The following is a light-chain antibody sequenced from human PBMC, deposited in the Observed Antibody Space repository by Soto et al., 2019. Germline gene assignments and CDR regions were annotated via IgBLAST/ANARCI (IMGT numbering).Light chain of an antibody. CDR1: QGVSTW. CDR2: AAS. Sequence: DIQMTQSPASVSASVGDRVTINCRASQGVSTWVAWFQQKPGQAPKLLIYAASLLQSGVPSRFSGSGSGTEFTLTISCLQPEDFATYFCQQANSFPVTFGQGTKLEI. V-gene: IGKV1D-12*01. J-gene: IGKJ2*01. CDR3: QQANSFPVT.